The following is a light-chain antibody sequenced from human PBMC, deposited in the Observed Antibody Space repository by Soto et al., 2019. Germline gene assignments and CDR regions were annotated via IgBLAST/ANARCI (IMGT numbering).Light chain of an antibody. Sequence: DIQMTQSPSTLSASVGDRVTITCRASQSIDNWLAWYQQEPGKAPKLLIYAASTLETGVPSRFSGSGSGTEFTLTIKSLQPDDFATYYCQQFSSYSTFGQGTKVDIK. J-gene: IGKJ1*01. CDR1: QSIDNW. V-gene: IGKV1-5*01. CDR2: AAS. CDR3: QQFSSYST.